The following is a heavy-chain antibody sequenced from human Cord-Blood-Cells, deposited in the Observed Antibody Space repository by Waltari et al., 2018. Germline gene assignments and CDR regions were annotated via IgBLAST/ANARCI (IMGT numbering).Heavy chain of an antibody. V-gene: IGHV4-34*01. Sequence: QVQLQQWGAGLLKPSETLSLTCAVYGGFFSGYYWSWIRQPPGKGLEWIGEINHSGSTNSNPSLKGRVTISVDTSKNQFSLKLSSVTAADTAVYYCAREDDIFAFDIWGQGTMVTVSS. CDR3: AREDDIFAFDI. CDR2: INHSGST. CDR1: GGFFSGYY. J-gene: IGHJ3*02. D-gene: IGHD3-9*01.